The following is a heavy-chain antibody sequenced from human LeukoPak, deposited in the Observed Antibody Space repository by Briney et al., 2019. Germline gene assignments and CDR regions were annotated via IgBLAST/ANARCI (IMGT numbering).Heavy chain of an antibody. CDR1: GFTFSNYW. D-gene: IGHD1-26*01. J-gene: IGHJ4*02. V-gene: IGHV3-7*03. CDR3: ARASGSTTIPTKY. CDR2: IKQDGSEK. Sequence: GGSLRLSCAASGFTFSNYWMSWVRQAPGKGLEGVANIKQDGSEKYYVDSVKGRFTISRDNAKNSLYLQMNSLRAEDTAVYYCARASGSTTIPTKYWGQGTLVTVSS.